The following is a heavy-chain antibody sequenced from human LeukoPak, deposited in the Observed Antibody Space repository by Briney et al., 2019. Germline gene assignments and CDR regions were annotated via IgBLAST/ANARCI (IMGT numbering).Heavy chain of an antibody. D-gene: IGHD3-16*01. CDR3: ARTYVENWFDP. CDR2: IYYGGSP. Sequence: SETLSLTCTVSGGPISSYYWSWIRQPPGKGLEWIGYIYYGGSPDYNPSLKSRVTISMDTSKNQFSLKLSSVTAADTAVYYCARTYVENWFDPWGQGTLVTVSS. J-gene: IGHJ5*02. CDR1: GGPISSYY. V-gene: IGHV4-59*01.